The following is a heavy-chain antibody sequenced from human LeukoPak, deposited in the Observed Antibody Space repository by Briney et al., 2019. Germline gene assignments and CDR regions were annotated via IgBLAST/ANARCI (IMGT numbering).Heavy chain of an antibody. J-gene: IGHJ3*02. CDR2: IYYSGST. CDR1: GGSISSSSYY. CDR3: ARLTPDSGSSRPRRAVQPKSVAFDI. D-gene: IGHD1-26*01. Sequence: SETLSLTCTVSGGSISSSSYYWGWIRQPPGKGLEWIGSIYYSGSTYYNPSLKSRVTISVDTSKNQFSLKLSSVTAADTAVYYCARLTPDSGSSRPRRAVQPKSVAFDIWGQGTMVTVSS. V-gene: IGHV4-39*01.